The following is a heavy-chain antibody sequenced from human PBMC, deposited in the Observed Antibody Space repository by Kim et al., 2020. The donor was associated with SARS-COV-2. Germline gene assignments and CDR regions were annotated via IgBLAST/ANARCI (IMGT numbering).Heavy chain of an antibody. CDR2: ISCNSGSI. V-gene: IGHV3-9*01. Sequence: GGSPRLSCAASGFTFDDYAMHWVRQAPGKGLEWVSGISCNSGSICYADSVKGRFTISRDNAKNSLYLQMNSLRAEDTALYYCAINPGIAAAPCYFDLWGRGTLVTVSS. J-gene: IGHJ2*01. CDR1: GFTFDDYA. CDR3: AINPGIAAAPCYFDL. D-gene: IGHD6-13*01.